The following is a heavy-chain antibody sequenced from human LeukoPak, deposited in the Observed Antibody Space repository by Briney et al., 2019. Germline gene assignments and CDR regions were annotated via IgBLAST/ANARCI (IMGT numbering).Heavy chain of an antibody. D-gene: IGHD5/OR15-5a*01. CDR3: ASGVYDSLYYFDY. Sequence: GGSLRLSCAASGFIFSTYWMHWVRQGPGKGLVWVSRIYSDGRSTGYADSVKGRFTISRDNAKNTLYLQMNSLRAEDTAVYYCASGVYDSLYYFDYWGQGTLVTVSS. CDR2: IYSDGRST. CDR1: GFIFSTYW. V-gene: IGHV3-74*01. J-gene: IGHJ4*02.